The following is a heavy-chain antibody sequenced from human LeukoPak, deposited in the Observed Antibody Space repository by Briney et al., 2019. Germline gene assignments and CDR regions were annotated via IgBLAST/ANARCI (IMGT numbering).Heavy chain of an antibody. D-gene: IGHD5-12*01. CDR2: IYHSRST. CDR3: ARLVRSGLDCDY. Sequence: KSSETLSLTCAVSGYSISSGYYWGWIRQPPGKGLEWIGSIYHSRSTDYNPSLKSRVTMSVNTSRNQFSLKLSCVTAADTAVYYCARLVRSGLDCDYWGQGTLVIVSS. V-gene: IGHV4-38-2*01. CDR1: GYSISSGYY. J-gene: IGHJ4*02.